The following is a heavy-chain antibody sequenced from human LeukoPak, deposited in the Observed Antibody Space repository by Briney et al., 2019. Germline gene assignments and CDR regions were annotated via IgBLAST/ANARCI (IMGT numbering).Heavy chain of an antibody. J-gene: IGHJ4*02. V-gene: IGHV3-21*01. D-gene: IGHD4-11*01. CDR2: ITVSSSYI. CDR3: ARNRRPYSDYDY. Sequence: GGSLRLSCAAPGFNFNDYSMNWVPQAPGKRLEWVSYITVSSSYIDYADSVKGRYTTSTDSAKDSVYLQMNGLRAEDTAVYYCARNRRPYSDYDYWGEGTLVTVSP. CDR1: GFNFNDYS.